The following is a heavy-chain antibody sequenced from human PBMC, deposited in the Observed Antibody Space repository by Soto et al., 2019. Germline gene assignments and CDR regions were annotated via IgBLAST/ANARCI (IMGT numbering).Heavy chain of an antibody. V-gene: IGHV3-30*18. CDR1: GFTFSSLG. CDR2: ISADGTYT. J-gene: IGHJ4*02. Sequence: QVQLVESGGGVVQPGRSLTLSCAASGFTFSSLGMHWVRRAPGKGLEWVAAISADGTYTYYTDSVKGRFTVSRDNSKKILFLQMNSLRAEDTAVYYCAKTYNYGGSGHPLPDNWGQGTRVSVSS. CDR3: AKTYNYGGSGHPLPDN. D-gene: IGHD3-10*01.